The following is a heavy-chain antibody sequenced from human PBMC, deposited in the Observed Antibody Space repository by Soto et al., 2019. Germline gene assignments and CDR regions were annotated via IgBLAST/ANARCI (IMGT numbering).Heavy chain of an antibody. V-gene: IGHV4-4*02. CDR3: ARFGTTSSSYYFDY. J-gene: IGHJ4*02. CDR2: IYHSGST. D-gene: IGHD6-6*01. Sequence: TSETLSLTCAVSGGSISSSNWWSWVRQPPGKGLEWIGEIYHSGSTNYNPSLKSRVTISVDKSKNQFSLKLSSVTAADTAVYYCARFGTTSSSYYFDYWGQGTLVTVSS. CDR1: GGSISSSNW.